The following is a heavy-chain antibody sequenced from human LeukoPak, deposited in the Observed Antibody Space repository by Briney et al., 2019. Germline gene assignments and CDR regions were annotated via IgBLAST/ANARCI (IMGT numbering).Heavy chain of an antibody. CDR3: ARDRGITMIGDAFDI. V-gene: IGHV4-39*07. Sequence: SETLSLTCTVSGGSISSSSYYWGWIRQPPGKGLEWIGSIYYSGSTYYNPSLKSRVTISVDTSKNQFSLKLSSVTAADTAVYYCARDRGITMIGDAFDIWGQGTMVTVSS. J-gene: IGHJ3*02. D-gene: IGHD3-22*01. CDR1: GGSISSSSYY. CDR2: IYYSGST.